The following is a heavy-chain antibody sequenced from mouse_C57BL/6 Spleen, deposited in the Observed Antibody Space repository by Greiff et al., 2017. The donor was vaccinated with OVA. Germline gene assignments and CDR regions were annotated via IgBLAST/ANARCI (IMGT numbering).Heavy chain of an antibody. V-gene: IGHV1-50*01. J-gene: IGHJ2*01. D-gene: IGHD2-3*01. CDR3: ASWGDGYYDY. CDR1: GYTFTSYW. CDR2: IDPSDSYT. Sequence: QVQLQQPGAELVKPGASVKLSCKASGYTFTSYWMQWVKQRPGQGLEWIGEIDPSDSYTNYNQKFKGKATLTVDTSSSTAYMQLSSLTSEDSAVYYCASWGDGYYDYWGQGTTLTVSS.